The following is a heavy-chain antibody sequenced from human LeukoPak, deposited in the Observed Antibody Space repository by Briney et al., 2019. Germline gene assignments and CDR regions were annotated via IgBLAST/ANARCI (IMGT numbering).Heavy chain of an antibody. CDR2: ISAYNGNT. J-gene: IGHJ5*02. V-gene: IGHV1-18*04. Sequence: GASVKVSCKASGYTFTSYAISWVRQAPGQGLEWMGWISAYNGNTNYAQKLQGRVTMTTDTSTSTAYMELRSLRSDDTAVYYCARETLEDSSGPNWFDPWGQGTLVTVSS. D-gene: IGHD6-19*01. CDR3: ARETLEDSSGPNWFDP. CDR1: GYTFTSYA.